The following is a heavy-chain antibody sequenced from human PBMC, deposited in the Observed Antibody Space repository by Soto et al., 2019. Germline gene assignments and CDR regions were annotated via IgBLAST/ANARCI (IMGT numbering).Heavy chain of an antibody. V-gene: IGHV3-20*04. D-gene: IGHD2-15*01. CDR3: ARDYCSGGSCYSFSTFDY. CDR1: GFTFDDYG. CDR2: INWNGGST. J-gene: IGHJ4*02. Sequence: GGSLRLSCAASGFTFDDYGMSWVRQAPGKGLEWVSGINWNGGSTGYADSVKGRFTISRDNAKNSLYLQMNSLRAEDTALYYCARDYCSGGSCYSFSTFDYWGQGTLVTVSS.